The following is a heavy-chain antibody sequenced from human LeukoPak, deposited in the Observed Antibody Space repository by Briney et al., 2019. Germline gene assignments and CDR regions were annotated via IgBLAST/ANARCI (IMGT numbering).Heavy chain of an antibody. D-gene: IGHD3-22*01. CDR3: ARGSLYYYDSSGYLSSPFDY. J-gene: IGHJ4*02. CDR2: IYSGGST. CDR1: GFTVSSNY. V-gene: IGHV3-53*01. Sequence: PGGSLRLSCAASGFTVSSNYMSWVRQAPGQGLEWVSVIYSGGSTYYAASVKGRFTISRDNSKNSLYLQMNSLRAEDTAVYYCARGSLYYYDSSGYLSSPFDYWGQGTLVTVSS.